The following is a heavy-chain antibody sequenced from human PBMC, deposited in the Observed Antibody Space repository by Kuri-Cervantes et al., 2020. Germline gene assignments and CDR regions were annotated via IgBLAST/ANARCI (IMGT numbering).Heavy chain of an antibody. CDR3: AKGPYIAARPRSGYFDY. J-gene: IGHJ4*02. V-gene: IGHV3-7*03. Sequence: GESLKISCAASGFTFSSYWMSWVRQAPGKGLEWVANIKQDGSEKYYVDSVKGRFTISRDNAKNSLYLQMNSLRAEDTALYYCAKGPYIAARPRSGYFDYWGQGTLVTVSS. CDR2: IKQDGSEK. D-gene: IGHD6-6*01. CDR1: GFTFSSYW.